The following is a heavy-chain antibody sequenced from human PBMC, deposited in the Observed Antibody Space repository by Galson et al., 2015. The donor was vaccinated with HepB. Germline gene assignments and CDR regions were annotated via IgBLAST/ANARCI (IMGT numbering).Heavy chain of an antibody. V-gene: IGHV3-23*01. D-gene: IGHD3-10*01. J-gene: IGHJ3*02. CDR3: VRRGVGAFDM. CDR2: ITGSGSFT. CDR1: RFTLDIYA. Sequence: SLRLSCAASRFTLDIYAMSWVRQAPGKGLEWVSGITGSGSFTDSADSVKGRFTISRDNSKNTLYLQMNSLRAEDTAVYYCVRRGVGAFDMWGQGTMVTVSS.